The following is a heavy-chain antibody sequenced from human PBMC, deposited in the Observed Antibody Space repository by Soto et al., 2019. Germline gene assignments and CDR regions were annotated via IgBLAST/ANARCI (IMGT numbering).Heavy chain of an antibody. D-gene: IGHD2-2*02. J-gene: IGHJ1*01. V-gene: IGHV3-21*01. CDR3: ARDERYCSSTSCYSSYFQH. CDR1: GFTFSSYS. CDR2: ISSSSSYI. Sequence: EVQLVESGGGLVKPGGSLRLSCAASGFTFSSYSMNWVRQAPGKGLEWVSSISSSSSYIYYADSMKGRFTISRDNAKNSLYLQMNSLRAEDTAVYYCARDERYCSSTSCYSSYFQHWGQGTLVTVSS.